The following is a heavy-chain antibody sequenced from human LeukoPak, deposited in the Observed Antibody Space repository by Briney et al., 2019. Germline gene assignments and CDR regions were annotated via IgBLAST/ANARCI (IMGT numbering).Heavy chain of an antibody. V-gene: IGHV4-39*01. CDR3: ARQGCSGGSCGYAFDI. CDR2: IYYSGST. CDR1: GGSISSSSYY. D-gene: IGHD2-15*01. Sequence: SETLSLTCTVSGGSISSSSYYWGWIRQPPGKGLEWIGSIYYSGSTYYNPSLKSRVTISVDTSKNQFSLKLSSVTAADTAVYYYARQGCSGGSCGYAFDIRGQGTMVTVSS. J-gene: IGHJ3*02.